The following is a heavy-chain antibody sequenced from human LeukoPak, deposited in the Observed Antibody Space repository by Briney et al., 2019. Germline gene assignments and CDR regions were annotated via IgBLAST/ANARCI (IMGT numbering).Heavy chain of an antibody. CDR3: ARRAITMVRGPIYGMDV. CDR1: GYTFTSYY. D-gene: IGHD3-10*01. CDR2: INPSGGST. V-gene: IGHV1-46*01. Sequence: ASVKVSCKASGYTFTSYYMHWVRQAPGQGLEWVGIINPSGGSTSYAQKFQGRVTMTRDTSTSTVYMELSSLRSEDTAVYYCARRAITMVRGPIYGMDVWGQGTTVTVSS. J-gene: IGHJ6*02.